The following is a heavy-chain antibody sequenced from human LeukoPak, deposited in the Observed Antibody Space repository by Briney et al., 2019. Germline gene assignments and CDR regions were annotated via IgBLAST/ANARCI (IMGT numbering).Heavy chain of an antibody. V-gene: IGHV4-31*03. J-gene: IGHJ4*02. CDR3: ARESSGYSVFDY. Sequence: SETLSLTCTVSGGSISSGGYCWSWIRQHPGKGLEWIGCIYYSGSTYYNPSLKSRVTISVDTSKNQFSLKLSSVTAADTAVYYCARESSGYSVFDYWGQGTLVTVSS. CDR2: IYYSGST. CDR1: GGSISSGGYC. D-gene: IGHD3-22*01.